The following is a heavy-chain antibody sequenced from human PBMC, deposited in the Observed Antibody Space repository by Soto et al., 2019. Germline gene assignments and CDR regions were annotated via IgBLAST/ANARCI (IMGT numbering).Heavy chain of an antibody. Sequence: QVQLVQSGAEVKKPGSSVKVSCKASGGTFSSYTISWVRQAPGQGLEWMGRIIPILGIANYAQKFQGRVTITEDKSTITAYMELSSLRSEDTAVYYWSRNREFDSYGDYATPNYFDYWGQGTLVTVSS. CDR1: GGTFSSYT. V-gene: IGHV1-69*02. D-gene: IGHD4-17*01. J-gene: IGHJ4*02. CDR3: SRNREFDSYGDYATPNYFDY. CDR2: IIPILGIA.